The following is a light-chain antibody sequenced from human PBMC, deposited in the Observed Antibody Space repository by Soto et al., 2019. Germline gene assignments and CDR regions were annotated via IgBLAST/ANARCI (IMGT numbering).Light chain of an antibody. J-gene: IGKJ1*01. Sequence: IHMTQSPSSLSASVGYRVTITCRASQSIASYLNWYQQKPGKAPRLLIFATSNLQSGVPSRFSGSGSGKHFTLYISSLQPEDCATYYCQQTRTVPPEWTFGQGTKVDIK. CDR1: QSIASY. CDR2: ATS. CDR3: QQTRTVPPEWT. V-gene: IGKV1-39*01.